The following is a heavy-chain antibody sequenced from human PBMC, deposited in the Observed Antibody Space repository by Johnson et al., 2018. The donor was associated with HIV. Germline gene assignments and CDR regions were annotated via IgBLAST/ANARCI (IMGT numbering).Heavy chain of an antibody. V-gene: IGHV3-53*01. J-gene: IGHJ3*02. D-gene: IGHD4-23*01. Sequence: VQLVESGGGLIQPGGSLGLSCAASGFNFSTNNMNWVRQAPGKGLEWVSVTYSGGSTYYSDSVKGRFNISRDISKNTLYLEMYSLIADDTAVYYCAREGGNEGAFDISGQGTMVTVSS. CDR3: AREGGNEGAFDI. CDR2: TYSGGST. CDR1: GFNFSTNN.